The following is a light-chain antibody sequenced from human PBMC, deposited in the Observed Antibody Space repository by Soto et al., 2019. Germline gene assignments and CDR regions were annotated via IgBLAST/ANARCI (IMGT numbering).Light chain of an antibody. Sequence: DIQMTQSPSTLSASVGDRVTITCRASQSISSWLAWYHQKPGKAPKLLIFDASSLESGVPSKLSVSGSGTAFTATFSSLQPDDFESDDGSHYNIYSWTFGHGTKVDIK. CDR1: QSISSW. V-gene: IGKV1-5*01. J-gene: IGKJ1*01. CDR2: DAS. CDR3: SHYNIYSWT.